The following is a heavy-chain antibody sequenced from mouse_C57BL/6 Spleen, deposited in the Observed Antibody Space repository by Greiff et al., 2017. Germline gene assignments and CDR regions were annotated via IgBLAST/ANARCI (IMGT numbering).Heavy chain of an antibody. Sequence: QVQLQQPGAELVRPGSSVKLSCKASGYTFTSYWMHWVKQRPIQGLEWIGNIDPSDSETHYNQKFKDKATLTVDKSSSTAYMQLSSLTSEDSAVYFFAREGTMVTTNFDYWGQGTTLTVSS. CDR2: IDPSDSET. D-gene: IGHD2-2*01. V-gene: IGHV1-52*01. CDR1: GYTFTSYW. J-gene: IGHJ2*01. CDR3: AREGTMVTTNFDY.